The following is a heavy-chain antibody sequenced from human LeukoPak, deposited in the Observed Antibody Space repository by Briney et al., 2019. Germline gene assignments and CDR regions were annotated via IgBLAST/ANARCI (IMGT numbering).Heavy chain of an antibody. CDR2: INPNSGGT. CDR1: GYTFTGYY. Sequence: ASVKVSCTASGYTFTGYYMHWVRQAPGQGLEWMGWINPNSGGTYYAQKFQGRVTMTRDTSISTAYMELSRLRSDDTAVYYCSCYDEDLDYFDYWGQGTLVTVSS. CDR3: SCYDEDLDYFDY. D-gene: IGHD5-12*01. J-gene: IGHJ4*02. V-gene: IGHV1-2*02.